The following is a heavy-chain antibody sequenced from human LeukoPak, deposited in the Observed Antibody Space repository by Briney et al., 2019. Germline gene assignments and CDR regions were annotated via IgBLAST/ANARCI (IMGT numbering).Heavy chain of an antibody. CDR2: IRSKADTYAT. CDR1: GFTFSDSA. CDR3: TREYSSGWPFDF. Sequence: TGGSLRLSCAASGFTFSDSAIHWVRQATGKGLEWVGRIRSKADTYATTYGASLKGRFTISRDDSRTRAYLQMSSLRTEDTAVYYCTREYSSGWPFDFWGQGTLVTVSS. J-gene: IGHJ4*02. D-gene: IGHD6-19*01. V-gene: IGHV3-73*01.